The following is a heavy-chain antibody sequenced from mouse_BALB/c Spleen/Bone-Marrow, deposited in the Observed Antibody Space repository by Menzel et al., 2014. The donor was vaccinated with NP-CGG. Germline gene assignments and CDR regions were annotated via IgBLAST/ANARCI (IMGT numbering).Heavy chain of an antibody. CDR3: TRSETEPFAY. CDR2: IDPETGGT. D-gene: IGHD4-1*01. V-gene: IGHV1-15*01. Sequence: VKLMESGAELVRPGASVTLSCKASGYTFTDYEMHWVKQTPVHGLEWIGAIDPETGGTAYNQKFKGKATLTADKSSSTAYMELRSLTSEDSAVYYCTRSETEPFAYWGQGTLVTVSA. CDR1: GYTFTDYE. J-gene: IGHJ3*01.